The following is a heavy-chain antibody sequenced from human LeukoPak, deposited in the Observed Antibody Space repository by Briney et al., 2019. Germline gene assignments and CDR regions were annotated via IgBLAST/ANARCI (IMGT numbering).Heavy chain of an antibody. V-gene: IGHV4-34*01. CDR3: ARDLAYCSSTSCPFDY. J-gene: IGHJ4*02. CDR2: INPSVST. Sequence: SETLSLTCAVYGGSFSGYYWSWIRQPPGKGLEWIGEINPSVSTNYNPSLKSRVTISVDTSKNQFTLKLNSVTAADTAVYYCARDLAYCSSTSCPFDYWGQGTLVTVSS. D-gene: IGHD2-2*01. CDR1: GGSFSGYY.